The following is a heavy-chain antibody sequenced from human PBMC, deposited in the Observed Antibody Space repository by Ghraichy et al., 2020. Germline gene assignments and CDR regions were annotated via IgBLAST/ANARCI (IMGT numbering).Heavy chain of an antibody. CDR2: IYYSGGA. V-gene: IGHV4-59*01. CDR1: GGSINNYY. J-gene: IGHJ6*02. CDR3: ARDRAVFGPGGMDV. Sequence: SQTLSLTCTVSGGSINNYYWSWIRQPAGKGLEWIGFIYYSGGANYNPSLKSRATISVDASMTQFSLRLSSVTAADTAVYSCARDRAVFGPGGMDVWGQGTQATVSS. D-gene: IGHD3-3*01.